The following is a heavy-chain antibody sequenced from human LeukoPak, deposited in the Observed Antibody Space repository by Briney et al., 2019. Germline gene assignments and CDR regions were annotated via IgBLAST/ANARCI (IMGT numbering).Heavy chain of an antibody. V-gene: IGHV4-59*01. CDR2: IFQSGTT. J-gene: IGHJ5*02. CDR1: GDSITTYY. CDR3: ARDYCTSTTCPNWFDP. D-gene: IGHD2-2*01. Sequence: ASETLSLTCTVSGDSITTYYWSWIRQPPGKGLEWIGYIFQSGTTKYNPSLKSRVTILSDVSKNQFSLNLTSVTAADTAVYYCARDYCTSTTCPNWFDPWGQGTLVTVSS.